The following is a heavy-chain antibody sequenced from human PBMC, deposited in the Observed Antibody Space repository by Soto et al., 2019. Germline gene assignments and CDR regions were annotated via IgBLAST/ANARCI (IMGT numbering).Heavy chain of an antibody. V-gene: IGHV4-39*01. D-gene: IGHD2-15*01. Sequence: QLQLQESGPGLVKPSETLSLTCTVSGGSISSSSYYWGWIRQPPGKGLEWIGSIYYSGSTNYNPSTKSRVTMSVDTSKNEFSLKRSSVTAADPAVYYWARAQYCSGGSCYSTRYYFDYWGQGTLVTVSS. CDR2: IYYSGST. J-gene: IGHJ4*02. CDR1: GGSISSSSYY. CDR3: ARAQYCSGGSCYSTRYYFDY.